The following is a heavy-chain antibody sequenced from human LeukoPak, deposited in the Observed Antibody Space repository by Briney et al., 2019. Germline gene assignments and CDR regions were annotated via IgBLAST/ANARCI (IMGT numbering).Heavy chain of an antibody. J-gene: IGHJ2*01. V-gene: IGHV3-48*01. Sequence: GGSLRLSCAASGFTVSSYSMNWVRLAPGKGLEWVSYISSSSTIYYADSVKGRFTISRDNAKNSLYLQMNSLRAEDTAVYYCARDGGTYWYFDLWGRGTLVTVSS. D-gene: IGHD6-25*01. CDR1: GFTVSSYS. CDR2: ISSSSTI. CDR3: ARDGGTYWYFDL.